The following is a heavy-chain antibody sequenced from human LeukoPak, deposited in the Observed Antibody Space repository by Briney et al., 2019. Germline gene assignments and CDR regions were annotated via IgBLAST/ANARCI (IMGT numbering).Heavy chain of an antibody. CDR1: GDSINNYY. J-gene: IGHJ4*02. D-gene: IGHD3-10*01. V-gene: IGHV4-59*08. CDR2: VYSSGGT. Sequence: SETLSLTCTVSGDSINNYYWSWIRQSPGEGLEWIGYVYSSGGTKYNPSLKSRVTISVDTSKNQFSLKLSSVTAADTAVYYCARHRGSGSPYFDYWGQGTLVTVSS. CDR3: ARHRGSGSPYFDY.